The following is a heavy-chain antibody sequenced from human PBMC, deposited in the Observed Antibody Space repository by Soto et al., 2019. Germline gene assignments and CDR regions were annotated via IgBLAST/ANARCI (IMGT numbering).Heavy chain of an antibody. V-gene: IGHV4-31*03. D-gene: IGHD5-12*01. CDR3: ARTDGYNSPFFDS. CDR1: GDSVNSAY. CDR2: IYHTGRT. J-gene: IGHJ4*02. Sequence: QVQLQEMGPGLVKPSQTLTITCSVSGDSVNSAYWSWIRQLPGKGLEWMGNIYHTGRTFYNPSLKSRVAISIDTSQPLFSLKVRSVTAADTAVYYCARTDGYNSPFFDSWGQGTVVTVSS.